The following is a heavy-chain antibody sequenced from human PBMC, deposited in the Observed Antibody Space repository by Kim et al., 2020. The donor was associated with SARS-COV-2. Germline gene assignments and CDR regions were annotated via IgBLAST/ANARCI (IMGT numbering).Heavy chain of an antibody. CDR1: GYTFTSYA. Sequence: ASVKVSCKASGYTFTSYAMNWVRQAPGQGLEWMGWINTNTGNPTYAQGFTGRFVFSLDTSVSTAYLQISSLKAEDTAVYYCARVCPDYYGSGSYRTDLDWFDPWGQGTLVPVAS. CDR3: ARVCPDYYGSGSYRTDLDWFDP. V-gene: IGHV7-4-1*02. J-gene: IGHJ5*02. CDR2: INTNTGNP. D-gene: IGHD3-10*01.